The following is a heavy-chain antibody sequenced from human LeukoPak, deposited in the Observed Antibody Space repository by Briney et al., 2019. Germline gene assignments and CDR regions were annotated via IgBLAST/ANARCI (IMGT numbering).Heavy chain of an antibody. V-gene: IGHV5-51*01. CDR3: ARGVPYCSSTSCQSYYFDY. J-gene: IGHJ4*02. CDR2: IYPGDSDT. CDR1: GYSFTSYW. Sequence: GESLKISCKGSGYSFTSYWIGWVRQMPGKGLEWMGIIYPGDSDTRYSPSFQGQVTISADKSISTAYLQWSSLKASDTAMYYCARGVPYCSSTSCQSYYFDYWGQGTLVTVSS. D-gene: IGHD2-2*01.